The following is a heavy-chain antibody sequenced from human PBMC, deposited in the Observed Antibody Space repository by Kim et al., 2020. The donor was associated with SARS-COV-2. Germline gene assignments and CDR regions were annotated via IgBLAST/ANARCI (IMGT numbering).Heavy chain of an antibody. CDR3: ARDSYYDIFRYYYYYMDV. J-gene: IGHJ6*03. V-gene: IGHV1-3*01. CDR1: GYTFTSYA. D-gene: IGHD3-9*01. CDR2: INAGNGNT. Sequence: ASVKVSCEASGYTFTSYAMHWVRQAPGQRLEWMGWINAGNGNTKYSQKFQGRVTITRDTSASTAYMELSSLRSEDTAVYYCARDSYYDIFRYYYYYMDVWGKGTPVTVSS.